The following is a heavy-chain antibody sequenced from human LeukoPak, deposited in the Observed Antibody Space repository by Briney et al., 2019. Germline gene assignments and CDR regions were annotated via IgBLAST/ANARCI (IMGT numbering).Heavy chain of an antibody. V-gene: IGHV4-59*01. Sequence: LETLSLTCTVSDDSISDYYRGWIRQPPGKGLEWIGYFHNSGTSTYNPSLKSRVTISADTSKNQFSLKLNSLTTADTAVYYCTRGAGWLIDYWGQGILVTVSS. D-gene: IGHD3-16*01. CDR2: FHNSGTS. CDR1: DDSISDYY. J-gene: IGHJ4*02. CDR3: TRGAGWLIDY.